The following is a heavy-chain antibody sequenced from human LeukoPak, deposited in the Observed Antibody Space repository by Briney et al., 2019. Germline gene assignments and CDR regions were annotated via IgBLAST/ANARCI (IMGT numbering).Heavy chain of an antibody. CDR2: IYRDGTT. Sequence: PGGSLRLSCAASGFTVSSNYMSWVRRAPGKGLEWASVIYRDGTTYYADSVRGRFTISRDNSKNTVYLQMNSLRTEDTAVYFCSRHSRIVATMAWGQGTLVTVSS. D-gene: IGHD5-12*01. V-gene: IGHV3-66*04. CDR3: SRHSRIVATMA. CDR1: GFTVSSNY. J-gene: IGHJ4*02.